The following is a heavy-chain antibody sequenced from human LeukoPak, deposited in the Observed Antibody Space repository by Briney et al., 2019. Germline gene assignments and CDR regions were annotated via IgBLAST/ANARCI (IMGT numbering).Heavy chain of an antibody. Sequence: GGSLRLSCAASGFTFSSYWMSWVRQAPGKGLEWVANIKQDGSEKYYVDSVKGRFTISRDNAKNSLYLQMNSLRAEDTAVYYCARDLHYDFWSGYIWGQGTLVTVSS. CDR1: GFTFSSYW. V-gene: IGHV3-7*01. D-gene: IGHD3-3*01. J-gene: IGHJ4*02. CDR3: ARDLHYDFWSGYI. CDR2: IKQDGSEK.